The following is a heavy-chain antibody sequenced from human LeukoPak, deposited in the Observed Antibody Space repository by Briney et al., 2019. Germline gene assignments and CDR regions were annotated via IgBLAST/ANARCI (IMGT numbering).Heavy chain of an antibody. D-gene: IGHD5-12*01. Sequence: GGSLRLSCAASGFTFSSYSMNWVRQAPGKGLEWVSSISSSSYIYYPDSVQGRFTISRDNAKNSLYLQMNSLRAEDTAVHYCAREGYSGYSFDYWGQGTLVTVSS. CDR2: ISSSSYI. CDR3: AREGYSGYSFDY. J-gene: IGHJ4*02. V-gene: IGHV3-21*01. CDR1: GFTFSSYS.